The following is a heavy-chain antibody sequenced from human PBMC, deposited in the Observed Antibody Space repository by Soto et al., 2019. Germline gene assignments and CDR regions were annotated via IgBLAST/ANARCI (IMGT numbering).Heavy chain of an antibody. J-gene: IGHJ3*02. V-gene: IGHV5-10-1*01. CDR1: GYSFTSFW. Sequence: GESLKISCKGSGYSFTSFWINWVRQMPGKGPERMGRIHPSDSDTDYSPSFQGHVTISADNSISTAYLQWSSLKASDTAMYYCARLSAFDIWGQGTMVTVSS. CDR3: ARLSAFDI. CDR2: IHPSDSDT.